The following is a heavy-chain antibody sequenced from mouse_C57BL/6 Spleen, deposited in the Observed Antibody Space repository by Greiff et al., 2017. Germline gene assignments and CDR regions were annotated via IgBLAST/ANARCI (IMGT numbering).Heavy chain of an antibody. V-gene: IGHV14-3*01. CDR3: ARSGDGCALLCFDY. CDR2: IDPENGNT. CDR1: GFNIKNTY. D-gene: IGHD2-3*01. J-gene: IGHJ2*01. Sequence: EVQLQQSVAELVRPGASVKLSCTASGFNIKNTYMHWVKQRPEQGLEWIGRIDPENGNTKYAPKFQGKATIPADTSSNTAYLQLSRLASEDTDIYSCARSGDGCALLCFDYWGQGTTLTVSS.